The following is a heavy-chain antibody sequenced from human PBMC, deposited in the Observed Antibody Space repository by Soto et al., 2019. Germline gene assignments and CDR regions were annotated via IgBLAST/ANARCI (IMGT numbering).Heavy chain of an antibody. D-gene: IGHD6-13*01. CDR3: ASPDSIAAAFRWFDP. CDR1: GGTFSSYS. CDR2: IIPICGTA. J-gene: IGHJ5*02. Sequence: SVKVSSKASGGTFSSYSISWVRQAPGQGLEWMGGIIPICGTANYAQKFQGRVTITADESTSTAYMELSSLRSEDTAVYYCASPDSIAAAFRWFDPWGQGTLVTVSS. V-gene: IGHV1-69*13.